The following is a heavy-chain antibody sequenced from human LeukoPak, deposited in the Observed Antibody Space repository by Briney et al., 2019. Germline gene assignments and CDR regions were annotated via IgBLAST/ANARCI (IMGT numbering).Heavy chain of an antibody. CDR2: ISFDGSTK. Sequence: PGGSLRLSCAASGFTFSSYALHWVRQAPGKGLEWVAIISFDGSTKYDADSVKGRFTISRDNSKNTLYLEMNSLRAEDTAVYYCVSLAGNHYHWGQGTLVTVSS. CDR1: GFTFSSYA. CDR3: VSLAGNHYH. D-gene: IGHD1-26*01. V-gene: IGHV3-30*04. J-gene: IGHJ4*02.